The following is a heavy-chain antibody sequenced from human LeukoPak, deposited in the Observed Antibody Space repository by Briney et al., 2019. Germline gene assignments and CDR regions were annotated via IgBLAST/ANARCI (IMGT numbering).Heavy chain of an antibody. J-gene: IGHJ4*02. CDR1: GFTFSSYG. V-gene: IGHV3-21*06. CDR3: ARQYYDIWSGYYTADYYFDY. D-gene: IGHD3-3*01. CDR2: ISSRSSYI. Sequence: GGSLRLSCAASGFTFSSYGMTWVRQAPGKGLEWDSSISSRSSYIYYADSVKGRFTISRDNAKNSLYLELHSLRAEDTAVYYCARQYYDIWSGYYTADYYFDYWGQGTLVTVSS.